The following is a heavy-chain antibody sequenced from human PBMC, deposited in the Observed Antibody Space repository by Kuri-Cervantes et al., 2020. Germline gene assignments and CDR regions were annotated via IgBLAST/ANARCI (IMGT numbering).Heavy chain of an antibody. D-gene: IGHD3-3*02. CDR3: AKDKHFGYYYGMDV. CDR1: GFTFDDYA. V-gene: IGHV3-9*01. Sequence: SLKISCAASGFTFDDYAMHWVRQAPGKGLEWVSGISWNSGSIGYADSVKGRFTISRDNAKNSLYLQMNSLRAEDTALYYCAKDKHFGYYYGMDVWGQGTMVTVSS. J-gene: IGHJ6*02. CDR2: ISWNSGSI.